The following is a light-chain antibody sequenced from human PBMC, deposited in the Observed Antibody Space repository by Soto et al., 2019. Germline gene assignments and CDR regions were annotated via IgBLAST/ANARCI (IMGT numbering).Light chain of an antibody. Sequence: EIVLTQSPGTLSLSPGERATLSFRASQSGSTNYIAWYQQKPGQAPRLLIYSTSNRATGIPDRFSGSGSGTDFTLTISRLEPEDFAVYYCQQYGSSWTFGQGTKVEIK. CDR1: QSGSTNY. CDR2: STS. J-gene: IGKJ1*01. CDR3: QQYGSSWT. V-gene: IGKV3-20*01.